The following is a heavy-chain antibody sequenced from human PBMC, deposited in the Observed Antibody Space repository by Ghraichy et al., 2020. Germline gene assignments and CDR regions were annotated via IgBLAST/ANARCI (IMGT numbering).Heavy chain of an antibody. D-gene: IGHD1-26*01. J-gene: IGHJ3*02. CDR3: AGASGSTYDAFDI. V-gene: IGHV1-69*13. CDR2: IIPSFGTA. Sequence: SVKVSCKASGGTFYSYAISWVRQAPGQGLEWMGVIIPSFGTANNAQKFQGRVTINADESTSTAYMELSSLRSEDTAVYYCAGASGSTYDAFDIWGQGTVVTVSS. CDR1: GGTFYSYA.